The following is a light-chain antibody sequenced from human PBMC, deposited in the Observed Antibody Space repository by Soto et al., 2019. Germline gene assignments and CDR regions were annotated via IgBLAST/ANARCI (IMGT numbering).Light chain of an antibody. V-gene: IGLV1-44*01. CDR2: SDN. CDR3: ATWDDTLNGRV. Sequence: QSVLTQPPSASGTPGQRVTISCSGSSSNIGSNSVNWYHQVAGTAPKLLIHSDNQWPSGVPDRFSGSKSGTSASLAISGLQSGDEADYYCATWDDTLNGRVFGGGTKVTVL. J-gene: IGLJ3*02. CDR1: SSNIGSNS.